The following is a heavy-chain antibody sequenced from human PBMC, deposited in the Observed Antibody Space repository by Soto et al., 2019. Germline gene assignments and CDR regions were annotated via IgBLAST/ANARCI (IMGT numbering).Heavy chain of an antibody. CDR3: ARCSSTSCYIMASFDY. V-gene: IGHV3-20*04. Sequence: EVQLVESGGGVVRPGGSLRLSCAASGFTFDDYAMSWVRQARGKGLEWVAGINWNGRSTTYADSLKGRFTISRDNAKNSLHLQINSLRAEDTALYFCARCSSTSCYIMASFDYWGQGTLVTVSS. J-gene: IGHJ4*02. D-gene: IGHD2-2*02. CDR1: GFTFDDYA. CDR2: INWNGRST.